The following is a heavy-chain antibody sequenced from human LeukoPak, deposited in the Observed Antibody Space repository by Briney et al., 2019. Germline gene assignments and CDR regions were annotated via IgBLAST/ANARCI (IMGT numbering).Heavy chain of an antibody. CDR2: INSSSSYI. CDR3: ARDLWNPAAAGLGYYYYYYYGMDV. CDR1: GFTFSSYR. D-gene: IGHD6-13*01. V-gene: IGHV3-21*01. Sequence: NSGGSLRLSCAASGFTFSSYRMNWVRQAPGKGLEWVSSINSSSSYIYYADSVKGRFTIHRDNAKNSLYLQMNSLRAEDKDVYYCARDLWNPAAAGLGYYYYYYYGMDVWGQGTTVTVSS. J-gene: IGHJ6*02.